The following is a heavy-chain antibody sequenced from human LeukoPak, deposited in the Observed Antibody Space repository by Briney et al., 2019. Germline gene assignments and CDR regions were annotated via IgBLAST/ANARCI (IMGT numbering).Heavy chain of an antibody. CDR1: GFTFSSYW. J-gene: IGHJ4*02. CDR2: IKQDGSEK. CDR3: ARGTIAAAGYYYFDY. D-gene: IGHD6-13*01. V-gene: IGHV3-7*04. Sequence: GGSLRLSCAASGFTFSSYWMSWVRQAPGKGLEWVANIKQDGSEKYYVDSVKGRFTISRDNAKNSLYLQMNSLRADDSAVYYCARGTIAAAGYYYFDYWGQGTQVTVSS.